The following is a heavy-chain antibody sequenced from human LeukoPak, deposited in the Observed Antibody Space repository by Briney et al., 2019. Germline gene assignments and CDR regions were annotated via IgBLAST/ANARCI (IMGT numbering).Heavy chain of an antibody. V-gene: IGHV4-30-4*08. D-gene: IGHD4-23*01. CDR2: IYYSGST. CDR3: AESVGFPYFQH. J-gene: IGHJ1*01. Sequence: SQTLCLTCTVSGGSICSGGYYWSWIRQHPGKGLEWIGYIYYSGSTYYNPSLKSRVTISVDTSKNQFSLKLSSVTAADTAVYYCAESVGFPYFQHWGQGTLVTVSS. CDR1: GGSICSGGYY.